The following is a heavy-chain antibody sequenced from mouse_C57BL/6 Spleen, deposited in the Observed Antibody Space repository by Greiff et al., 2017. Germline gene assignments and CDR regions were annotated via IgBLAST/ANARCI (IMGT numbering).Heavy chain of an antibody. Sequence: VQLQQSGAELMKPGASVKLSCKATGYTFTGYWIEWVKQRPGHGLEWIGEILPGSGSTNYNEKFKGKATFTADTSSNTAYMQLSSLTTEDSPIYYCARSGPGGYCLYYYAMDYWGQGTSVTVSS. V-gene: IGHV1-9*01. CDR1: GYTFTGYW. D-gene: IGHD2-3*01. CDR2: ILPGSGST. J-gene: IGHJ4*01. CDR3: ARSGPGGYCLYYYAMDY.